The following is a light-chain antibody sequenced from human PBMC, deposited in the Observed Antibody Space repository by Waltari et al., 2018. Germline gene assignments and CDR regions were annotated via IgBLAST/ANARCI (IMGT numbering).Light chain of an antibody. CDR1: TSDIGTYDY. V-gene: IGLV2-14*03. J-gene: IGLJ3*02. CDR2: DVT. CDR3: SSYTSRSTVE. Sequence: QSALTQPASVSGSPGQSITISCTGTTSDIGTYDYVSWYQQHPGKAPKLLIHDVTNRPSGISDRFSGAKSGNTASLTISGLQTEDDAEYYCSSYTSRSTVEFGGGTRLTVL.